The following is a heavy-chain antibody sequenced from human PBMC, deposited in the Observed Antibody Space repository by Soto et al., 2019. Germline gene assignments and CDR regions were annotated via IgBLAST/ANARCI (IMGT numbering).Heavy chain of an antibody. CDR2: IYYSGST. D-gene: IGHD3-10*01. Sequence: SETLTLTCTVSGGSISSGGYYWSWIRQHPGKGLEWIGYIYYSGSTYYNPSLKSRVTISVDTSKNQFSLKLSSVTAADTAVYYCARDLRFRGFYGMDVCGQGTSVTVSS. V-gene: IGHV4-31*03. CDR1: GGSISSGGYY. J-gene: IGHJ6*02. CDR3: ARDLRFRGFYGMDV.